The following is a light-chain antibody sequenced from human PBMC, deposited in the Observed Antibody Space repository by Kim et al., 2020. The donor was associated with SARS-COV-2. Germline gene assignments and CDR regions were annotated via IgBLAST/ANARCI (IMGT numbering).Light chain of an antibody. CDR1: YIGSKN. Sequence: VSVALGQTARITCGGNYIGSKNVHWYQQKPGQAPVQVIYRDTNRPSGIPERFSGSNSGNTATLTISRAQAGDEADYYCQVWDSTWVFGGGTQLTVL. J-gene: IGLJ3*02. CDR3: QVWDSTWV. V-gene: IGLV3-9*01. CDR2: RDT.